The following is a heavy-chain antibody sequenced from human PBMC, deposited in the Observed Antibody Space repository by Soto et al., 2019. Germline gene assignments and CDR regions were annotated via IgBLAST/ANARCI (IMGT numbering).Heavy chain of an antibody. D-gene: IGHD4-17*01. J-gene: IGHJ6*02. Sequence: GGSLRLSCAASGFTFSSYSMNWVRQAPGKGLEWVSSISNSSSYIYYADSVKGRFTISRDNAKNSLYLQMNSLRAEDTAVYYCARGGTVTTSSWWANYYYYYGMDVWGQGTKVTVSS. V-gene: IGHV3-21*01. CDR1: GFTFSSYS. CDR2: ISNSSSYI. CDR3: ARGGTVTTSSWWANYYYYYGMDV.